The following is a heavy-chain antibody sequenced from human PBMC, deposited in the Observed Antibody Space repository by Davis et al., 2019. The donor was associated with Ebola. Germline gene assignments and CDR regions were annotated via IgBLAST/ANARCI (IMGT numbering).Heavy chain of an antibody. CDR1: GYRSTSYW. V-gene: IGHV5-51*01. CDR2: IYPGDSYT. D-gene: IGHD3-22*01. CDR3: GRFHYYDTSGYYNRPIFDN. Sequence: GESLKISCKGSGYRSTSYWIGWVRQKSGKGLEWMGIIYPGDSYTRYNPSFQGQVTISADKSTSTAYLQWSSLKASDTAMYYCGRFHYYDTSGYYNRPIFDNWGQGTMVTVSS. J-gene: IGHJ3*02.